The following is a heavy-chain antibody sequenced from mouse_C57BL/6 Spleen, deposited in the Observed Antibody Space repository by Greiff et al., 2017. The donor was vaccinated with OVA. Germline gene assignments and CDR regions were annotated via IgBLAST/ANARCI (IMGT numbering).Heavy chain of an antibody. V-gene: IGHV1-82*01. D-gene: IGHD1-1*01. CDR3: AREDGSSSMDY. Sequence: VQLQQSGPELVKPGASVKISCKASGYAFSSSWMNWVKQRPGKGLEWIGRLYPGDGDTNYNGKFKGKATLTADKSSSTAYMQLSSLTSEDSAVYFCAREDGSSSMDYWGQGTSVTVSS. CDR2: LYPGDGDT. CDR1: GYAFSSSW. J-gene: IGHJ4*01.